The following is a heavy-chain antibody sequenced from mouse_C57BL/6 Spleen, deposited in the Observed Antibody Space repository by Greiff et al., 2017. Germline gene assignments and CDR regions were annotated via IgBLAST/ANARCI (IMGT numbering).Heavy chain of an antibody. J-gene: IGHJ4*01. CDR3: VRAYSNVYYAMDY. CDR2: IHPNSGST. CDR1: GYTFTSYW. V-gene: IGHV1-64*01. D-gene: IGHD2-5*01. Sequence: QVQLQQPGAELVKPGASVKLSCKASGYTFTSYWMHWVKQRPGQGLEWIGMIHPNSGSTNYNEKFKSKATLTVDKSSRTAYMQLSSLTSADSAVYDCVRAYSNVYYAMDYWGQGTSVTVSS.